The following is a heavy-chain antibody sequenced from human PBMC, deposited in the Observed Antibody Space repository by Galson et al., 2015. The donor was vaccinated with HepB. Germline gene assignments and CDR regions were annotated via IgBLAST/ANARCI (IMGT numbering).Heavy chain of an antibody. D-gene: IGHD2-2*01. Sequence: SVKVSCKASGYTFTSYDINWVRQATGQGLEWMGWMNPNSGETDYAQRFQGRVTMSRNTSISTAYMELSSLKSEDTAVYYCARRPPLRLFGSSTSCYYLDPWGQGTLVPVPS. CDR1: GYTFTSYD. J-gene: IGHJ5*02. CDR2: MNPNSGET. V-gene: IGHV1-8*01. CDR3: ARRPPLRLFGSSTSCYYLDP.